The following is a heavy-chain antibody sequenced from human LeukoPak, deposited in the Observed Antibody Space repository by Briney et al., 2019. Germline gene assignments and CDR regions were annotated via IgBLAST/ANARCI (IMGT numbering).Heavy chain of an antibody. Sequence: GGSLRLSCGASGFTFSSFGMHWVRQAPGKGLEWVAFIRFDGSNKYYADSVKGRFTISRDNAKNSLYLQMNSLRTEDTAVYYCVRDGSSWGNFDYWGQGTLVSVSS. J-gene: IGHJ4*02. D-gene: IGHD7-27*01. V-gene: IGHV3-30*02. CDR3: VRDGSSWGNFDY. CDR1: GFTFSSFG. CDR2: IRFDGSNK.